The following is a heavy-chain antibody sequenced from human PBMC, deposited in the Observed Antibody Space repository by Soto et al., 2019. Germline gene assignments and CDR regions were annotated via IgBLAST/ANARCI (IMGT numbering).Heavy chain of an antibody. CDR1: GFTFSSYA. J-gene: IGHJ4*02. D-gene: IGHD1-1*01. Sequence: TGGSLRLSCAASGFTFSSYAMHWVRQAPGKGLKWVAVMSYDGTNKYYADSVKGRFTISRDNSKNTLYLQMNSLRAEDTAVYYCARDRTLFGTGPTYYFDYWGQGTLVTVYS. CDR3: ARDRTLFGTGPTYYFDY. CDR2: MSYDGTNK. V-gene: IGHV3-30-3*01.